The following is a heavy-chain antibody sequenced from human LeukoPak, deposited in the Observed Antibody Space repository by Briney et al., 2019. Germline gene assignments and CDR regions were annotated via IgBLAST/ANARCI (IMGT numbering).Heavy chain of an antibody. V-gene: IGHV4-34*01. CDR1: GGSYRVYS. CDR3: ATDNSYGSGSYYT. Sequence: PSETLSLTCAVYGGSYRVYSWIWIRQPPGKGLEGIGEINHSGSTNYNPSLKSRVTISVDTSKNQFSLKLSSVTAADTAVYYCATDNSYGSGSYYTWGQGTLVTVSS. D-gene: IGHD3-10*01. J-gene: IGHJ4*02. CDR2: INHSGST.